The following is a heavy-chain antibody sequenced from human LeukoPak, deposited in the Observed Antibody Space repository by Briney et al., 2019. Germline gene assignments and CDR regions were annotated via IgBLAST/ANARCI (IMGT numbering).Heavy chain of an antibody. D-gene: IGHD3-10*01. CDR3: ARIHPYYYGSGSYLMGFYYFGMDV. J-gene: IGHJ6*02. CDR1: GFTFSSYD. Sequence: GGSLRLSCAVSGFTFSSYDMNWVRQAPGKGREWISYISGSGSTIYDADSVKGRFTVSRDNAKNSLHLQMNSLRAEDTAVYYCARIHPYYYGSGSYLMGFYYFGMDVWGQGTTVTVSS. V-gene: IGHV3-48*03. CDR2: ISGSGSTI.